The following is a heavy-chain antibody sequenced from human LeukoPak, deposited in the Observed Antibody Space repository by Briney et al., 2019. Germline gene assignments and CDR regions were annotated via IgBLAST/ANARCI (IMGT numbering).Heavy chain of an antibody. V-gene: IGHV3-7*01. J-gene: IGHJ4*02. CDR1: GFTFNAYW. CDR2: IDQDGSER. CDR3: ARLKDGVTKLDY. Sequence: LPGGSLRLSCAASGFTFNAYWMSWVRQAPGKGLEWVASIDQDGSERRYVASVQGRFTISRDNTKNSLFLQMNSLRAEDTAVYYCARLKDGVTKLDYWGQGTLVTVSP. D-gene: IGHD2-8*01.